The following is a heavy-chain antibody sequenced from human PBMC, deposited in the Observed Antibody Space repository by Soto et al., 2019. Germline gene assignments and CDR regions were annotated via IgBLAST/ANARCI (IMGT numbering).Heavy chain of an antibody. J-gene: IGHJ4*02. CDR1: GGTFSSYA. CDR2: IIPIFGTA. Sequence: QVQLVQSGAEVKKPGSSVKVSCKASGGTFSSYAISWVRQAPGQGLEWMGGIIPIFGTANYAQKFQGRVTITADDSTSTAYMALSSLWSEDTAVYYCARSFSSWCWERQRSGYYFDYWGQGTLVTVSS. V-gene: IGHV1-69*12. D-gene: IGHD6-13*01. CDR3: ARSFSSWCWERQRSGYYFDY.